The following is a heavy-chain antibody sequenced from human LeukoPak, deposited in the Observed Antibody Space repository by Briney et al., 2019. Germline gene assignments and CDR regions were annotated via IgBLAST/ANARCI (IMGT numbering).Heavy chain of an antibody. D-gene: IGHD3-16*02. V-gene: IGHV4-39*01. CDR3: ARWAIRLGELSQRFDP. J-gene: IGHJ5*02. CDR2: IYYSGST. Sequence: PSETLSLTCTVSGGSISSSSYYWGWIRQPPGKGLEWIGSIYYSGSTYYNPSLKIRVTISVDTAKNQFSLQLSSVTAADTAVYYCARWAIRLGELSQRFDPWGQGTLVTVSS. CDR1: GGSISSSSYY.